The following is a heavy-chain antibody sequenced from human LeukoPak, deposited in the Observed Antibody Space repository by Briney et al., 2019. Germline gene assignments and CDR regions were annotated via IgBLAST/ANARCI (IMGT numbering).Heavy chain of an antibody. CDR3: ARAPVD. V-gene: IGHV4-59*01. CDR2: IYYSGST. Sequence: SETLSLTCTVSGGSINSYYWSWIRQPPGKGLEWIGYIYYSGSTNYNPSLKSRVTISVDTSKNQFSLKLSSVTAADTAVYYCARAPVDWGQGTLVTVSS. J-gene: IGHJ4*02. CDR1: GGSINSYY.